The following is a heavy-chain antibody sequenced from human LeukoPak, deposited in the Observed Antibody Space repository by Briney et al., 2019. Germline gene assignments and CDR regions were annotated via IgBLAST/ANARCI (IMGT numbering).Heavy chain of an antibody. J-gene: IGHJ4*02. D-gene: IGHD5-24*01. CDR2: ISSSSSTI. CDR1: GFTFSSYS. Sequence: GGSPRLSCAASGFTFSSYSMNWVRQAPGKGLEWVSYISSSSSTIYYADSVKGRFTISRDNAKNSLYLQMNSLRAQDTAVYYCARVRRDGYNYVYFDYWGQGTLVTVSS. V-gene: IGHV3-48*01. CDR3: ARVRRDGYNYVYFDY.